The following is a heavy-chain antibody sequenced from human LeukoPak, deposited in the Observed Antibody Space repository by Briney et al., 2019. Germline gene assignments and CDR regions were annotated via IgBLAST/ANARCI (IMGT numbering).Heavy chain of an antibody. Sequence: GESLKISCKGSGYSFTSYWIGWVRQMPGKGLEWMGIIYPGDSDTRYSPSFQGQVTISADKSISTAYLQWSSLKASDTAMYYCARHLKQWLPLWDGMDVWGQGTTVTVSS. CDR3: ARHLKQWLPLWDGMDV. D-gene: IGHD6-19*01. CDR1: GYSFTSYW. V-gene: IGHV5-51*01. CDR2: IYPGDSDT. J-gene: IGHJ6*02.